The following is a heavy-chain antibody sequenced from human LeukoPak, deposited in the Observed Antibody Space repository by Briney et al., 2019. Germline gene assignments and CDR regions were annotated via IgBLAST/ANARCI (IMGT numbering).Heavy chain of an antibody. CDR1: GYTFTGYY. CDR3: ARTAAAGRNNYYYYYMDV. Sequence: ASVKVSCKASGYTFTGYYMHWVRQAPGQGLEWMGWINPNSGGTNYAQKFQGRVTITRNTSISTAYMELSSLRSEDTAVYYCARTAAAGRNNYYYYYMDVWGKGTTVTVSS. J-gene: IGHJ6*03. CDR2: INPNSGGT. V-gene: IGHV1-2*02. D-gene: IGHD6-13*01.